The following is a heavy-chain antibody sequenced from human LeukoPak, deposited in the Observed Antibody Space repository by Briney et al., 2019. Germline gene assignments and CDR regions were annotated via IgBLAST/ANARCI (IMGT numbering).Heavy chain of an antibody. CDR3: ARGTLGGYYFDS. J-gene: IGHJ4*02. D-gene: IGHD3-10*01. Sequence: GGSLRLSCAASGFTFSSYWMTWVRQAPGKGLEWVAKIKQEGSEKYYVDSVKGRFTISRDNAKNSLFLQMNSLRADDTAVYYCARGTLGGYYFDSWGQGTLVTVSS. CDR1: GFTFSSYW. CDR2: IKQEGSEK. V-gene: IGHV3-7*04.